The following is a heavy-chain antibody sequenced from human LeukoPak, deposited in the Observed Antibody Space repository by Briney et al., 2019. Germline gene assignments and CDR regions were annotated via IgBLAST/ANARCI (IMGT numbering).Heavy chain of an antibody. V-gene: IGHV4-4*02. D-gene: IGHD6-13*01. Sequence: PSGTLSLTCAVSGGSISNDKWWSWVRQSPVKGLEWIGEMYHSGSTNYNPSLKSRVTISVDKSNNQFSLKLISVTAADTAMYYYATGTSWYYYYWGQGTLVTVSS. J-gene: IGHJ4*02. CDR3: ATGTSWYYYY. CDR1: GGSISNDKW. CDR2: MYHSGST.